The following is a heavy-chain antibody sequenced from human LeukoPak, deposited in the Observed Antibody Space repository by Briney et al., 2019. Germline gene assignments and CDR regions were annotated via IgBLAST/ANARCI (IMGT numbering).Heavy chain of an antibody. V-gene: IGHV1-2*02. Sequence: ASVKVSCKASGYTFTGYYMHWVRQAPGQGLEWMGWINPNSGGTNYAQKFQGRVTMTRDTSISTAYMELSRLGSDDTAVYYCARDLRYYDSSGNSDYWGQGTLVTVSS. CDR2: INPNSGGT. CDR1: GYTFTGYY. J-gene: IGHJ4*02. CDR3: ARDLRYYDSSGNSDY. D-gene: IGHD3-22*01.